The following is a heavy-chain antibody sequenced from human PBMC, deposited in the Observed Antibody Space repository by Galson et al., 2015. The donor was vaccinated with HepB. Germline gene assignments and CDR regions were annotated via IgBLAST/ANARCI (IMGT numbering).Heavy chain of an antibody. V-gene: IGHV4-59*01. CDR2: IYYSGNT. Sequence: LSLTCTVSGGSISSYYWSWIRQAPGKGLDWIGYIYYSGNTHYNPSLNSRVTISVDASRKRFSLKLSSVTAADTAMYYCARFITMIRGVSPDALDIWGPGTMVTVSS. CDR3: ARFITMIRGVSPDALDI. CDR1: GGSISSYY. D-gene: IGHD3-10*01. J-gene: IGHJ3*02.